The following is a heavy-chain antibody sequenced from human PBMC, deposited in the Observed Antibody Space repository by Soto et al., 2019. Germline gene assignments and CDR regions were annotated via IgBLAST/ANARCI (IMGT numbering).Heavy chain of an antibody. J-gene: IGHJ4*02. Sequence: PSETLSLTCAVSGGSFSSGGYSWTWNRQPPGKGLEWIGEINHSGSTNYNPSLKSRVTTSLDTPKNQFSLKLSSVTAADTAVYYCARGRPRITMIVVAYFDYWGQGTLVTVSS. CDR1: GGSFSSGGYS. V-gene: IGHV4-34*01. CDR2: INHSGST. CDR3: ARGRPRITMIVVAYFDY. D-gene: IGHD3-22*01.